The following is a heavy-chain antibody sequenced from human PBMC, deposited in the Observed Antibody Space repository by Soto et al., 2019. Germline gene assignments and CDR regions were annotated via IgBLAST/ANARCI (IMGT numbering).Heavy chain of an antibody. CDR2: IFHSGAA. J-gene: IGHJ4*02. V-gene: IGHV4-4*02. CDR1: GGSMYSSNW. Sequence: LSLTCAVSGGSMYSSNWWSWVRQPPGKGLEWIGQIFHSGAANYNLSLKSRVTISLDKSENQFSLKMSSATAADTAVYYCASLGATMTSFDSWGQGTLVTVSS. CDR3: ASLGATMTSFDS. D-gene: IGHD1-26*01.